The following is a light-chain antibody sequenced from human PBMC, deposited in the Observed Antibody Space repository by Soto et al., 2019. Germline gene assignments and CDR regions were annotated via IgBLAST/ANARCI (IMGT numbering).Light chain of an antibody. CDR3: QQRSNWPPLT. V-gene: IGKV3-11*01. J-gene: IGKJ4*01. CDR1: QSVSSY. CDR2: DAS. Sequence: EIVFTQSPATLPLSPGERATLSCRASQSVSSYLAWYQQKPGQAPRLLIYDASNRATGIPARFSGSGYGTGFTLTITSLEPEDFAVYYCQQRSNWPPLTFGGGNKVAIK.